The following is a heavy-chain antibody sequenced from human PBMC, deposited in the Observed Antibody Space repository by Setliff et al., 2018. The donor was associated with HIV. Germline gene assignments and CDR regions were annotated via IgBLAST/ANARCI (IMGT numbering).Heavy chain of an antibody. CDR1: GGSLSGYY. D-gene: IGHD2-21*01. CDR2: IDHSGST. V-gene: IGHV4-34*01. J-gene: IGHJ4*02. CDR3: ARDHRLRGKFHFDS. Sequence: PSETLSLTCAVYGGSLSGYYWSWIRQPPGKGLEWIGEIDHSGSTNYNPPLKSRVTISVDTSKNQFSLKLRSVTAVDTAVYYCARDHRLRGKFHFDSWGQGTLVTVSS.